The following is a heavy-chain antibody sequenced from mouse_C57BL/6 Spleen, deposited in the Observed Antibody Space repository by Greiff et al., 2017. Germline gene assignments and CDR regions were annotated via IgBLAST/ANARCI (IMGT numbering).Heavy chain of an antibody. D-gene: IGHD2-2*01. CDR2: IHPNSGST. CDR1: GYTFTSYW. Sequence: QVQLQQPGAELVKPGASVKLSCTASGYTFTSYWMHWVKQRPGQGLEWIGMIHPNSGSTNYTEKFKSKATLTVDKSSSTAYMQLSSLTSEDSAVYYCARKLVTDYAMDYWGQGTSVTVSS. CDR3: ARKLVTDYAMDY. J-gene: IGHJ4*01. V-gene: IGHV1-64*01.